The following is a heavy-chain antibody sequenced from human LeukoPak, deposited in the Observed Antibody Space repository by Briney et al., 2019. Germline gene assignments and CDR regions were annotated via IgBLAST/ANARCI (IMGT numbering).Heavy chain of an antibody. CDR3: ASTTPFYYYMDV. CDR2: MNPNSGNT. D-gene: IGHD1-14*01. V-gene: IGHV1-8*01. CDR1: GYTFTGYD. J-gene: IGHJ6*03. Sequence: EASVKVSCKASGYTFTGYDINWVRQATGQGLEWMGWMNPNSGNTGYAQKFQGRVTMTRNTSISTAYMELSSLRSEDTAVYYCASTTPFYYYMDVWGEGTTVTVSS.